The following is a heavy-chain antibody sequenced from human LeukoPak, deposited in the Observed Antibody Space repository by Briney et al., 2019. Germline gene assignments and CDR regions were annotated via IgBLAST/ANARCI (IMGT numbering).Heavy chain of an antibody. CDR1: GFTFSSYA. CDR3: ARGEMATILDY. CDR2: MSYDGSNK. Sequence: GRSLRLSCAASGFTFSSYAMHWVRQAPGKGLEWVAVMSYDGSNKYYADSVKGRFTISRDNSKNTLYLQMNSLRAEDTAVYYCARGEMATILDYWGQGTLVTVSS. J-gene: IGHJ4*02. D-gene: IGHD5-24*01. V-gene: IGHV3-30-3*01.